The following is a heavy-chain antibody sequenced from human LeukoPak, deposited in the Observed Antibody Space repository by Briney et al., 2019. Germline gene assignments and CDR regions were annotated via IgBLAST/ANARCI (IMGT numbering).Heavy chain of an antibody. V-gene: IGHV1-69*13. J-gene: IGHJ4*02. CDR2: IIPIFGTA. Sequence: EASVKVSCKASGGTFSSYAISWVRQAPGQGLEWMGGIIPIFGTANYAQKFQGRVTITADESTSTAYMELSSLRSEDTAVYYCASSSGYDYEEGVKTIDYWGQGTLVTVSS. CDR3: ASSSGYDYEEGVKTIDY. CDR1: GGTFSSYA. D-gene: IGHD5-12*01.